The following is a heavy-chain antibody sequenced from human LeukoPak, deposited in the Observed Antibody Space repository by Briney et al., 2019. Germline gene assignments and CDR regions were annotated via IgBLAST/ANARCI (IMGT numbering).Heavy chain of an antibody. CDR1: GYSISSGYY. CDR3: ARDRKGFCSSASCFAFDI. V-gene: IGHV4-38-2*02. J-gene: IGHJ3*02. Sequence: PSETLSLTCTVSGYSISSGYYWGWIRQPPGKGLEWIGSIYHSGSTYYNPSLKSRVTISVDTSKNQFSLKLSSVTAADTAVYYCARDRKGFCSSASCFAFDIWGQGTVVTVSS. D-gene: IGHD2-2*01. CDR2: IYHSGST.